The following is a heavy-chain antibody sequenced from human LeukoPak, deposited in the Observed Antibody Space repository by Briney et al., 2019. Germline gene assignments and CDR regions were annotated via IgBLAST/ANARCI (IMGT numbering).Heavy chain of an antibody. Sequence: GASVKVSCKASGYTFTGYYMHWVRQAPGQGLEWMGWINPNSGGTNYAQKFQGRVTMTRDTSISTAYMELSRLRSDDTAVYYCARERHYDILTGYFAWGLFQRWFDPWGQGNLVTVSS. CDR3: ARERHYDILTGYFAWGLFQRWFDP. D-gene: IGHD3-9*01. V-gene: IGHV1-2*02. J-gene: IGHJ5*02. CDR1: GYTFTGYY. CDR2: INPNSGGT.